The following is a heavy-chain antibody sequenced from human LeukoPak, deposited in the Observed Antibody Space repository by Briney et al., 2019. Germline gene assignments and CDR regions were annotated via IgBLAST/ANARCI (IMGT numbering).Heavy chain of an antibody. V-gene: IGHV4-39*01. CDR2: LYYSGST. CDR1: GGSISNSSYN. D-gene: IGHD2/OR15-2a*01. Sequence: SETLSLTCIVSGGSISNSSYNWGWIRQPPGKGLEWIGSLYYSGSTYYNPSLKSRLTISVDTSKNQFSLKLSSVTAADTAVYYCARHDRIIASPLIWGQGTLVTVSS. CDR3: ARHDRIIASPLI. J-gene: IGHJ4*02.